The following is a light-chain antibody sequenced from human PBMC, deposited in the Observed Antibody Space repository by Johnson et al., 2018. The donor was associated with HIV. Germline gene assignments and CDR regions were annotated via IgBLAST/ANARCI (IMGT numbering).Light chain of an antibody. V-gene: IGLV1-51*01. CDR3: GTWASSLRAHYV. J-gene: IGLJ1*01. CDR2: DNN. Sequence: TQPPSVSAAPGQKVTISCSGSSSNIGKNYVSWYQQLPGTAPKLLIYDNNKRPSGIPDRFSGSKSGTSATLGITGLQTGDEAGYYCGTWASSLRAHYVFGTGTKVTVL. CDR1: SSNIGKNY.